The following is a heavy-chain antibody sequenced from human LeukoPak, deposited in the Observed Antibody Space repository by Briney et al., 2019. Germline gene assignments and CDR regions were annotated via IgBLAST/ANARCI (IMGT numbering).Heavy chain of an antibody. CDR2: NNGDGSTA. CDR1: GFSLSGYW. V-gene: IGHV3-74*01. CDR3: ARDPRNVGLAP. Sequence: GGSQRLSCVASGFSLSGYWMYRVRQAPGKGLMYISRNNGDGSTANYADVVKGRFTMSRDNVKNTLYLQMNSLRVEDTAVYYCARDPRNVGLAPWGQGTLVTVSS. D-gene: IGHD2-15*01. J-gene: IGHJ5*02.